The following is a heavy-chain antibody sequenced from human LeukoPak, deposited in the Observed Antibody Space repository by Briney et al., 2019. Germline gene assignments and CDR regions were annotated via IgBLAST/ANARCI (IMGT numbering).Heavy chain of an antibody. D-gene: IGHD6-13*01. Sequence: SGGSLRLSCAASEFSVGSNYMTWVRQAPGKGLEWVSLIYSGGSTYYADSVRGRFTISRDNSKNTLYLQMNSLRADDTAMYYCARGSYSSSWKTFDYWGQGTLVTVSS. CDR2: IYSGGST. CDR1: EFSVGSNY. CDR3: ARGSYSSSWKTFDY. J-gene: IGHJ4*02. V-gene: IGHV3-66*01.